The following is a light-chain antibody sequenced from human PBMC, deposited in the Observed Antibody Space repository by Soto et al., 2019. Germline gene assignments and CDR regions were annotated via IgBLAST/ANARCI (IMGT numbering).Light chain of an antibody. CDR3: QQYNSYSPWT. J-gene: IGKJ1*01. V-gene: IGKV1-5*01. CDR2: DAS. Sequence: DIQMTQSPSTLSASVGDRVTITCRASQSISSWLAWYQQKPGKAPKLLIYDASSLESGVPSRFSGSGSGTAFSHTITSLQPDDFATYYCQQYNSYSPWTFGQGTKVEIK. CDR1: QSISSW.